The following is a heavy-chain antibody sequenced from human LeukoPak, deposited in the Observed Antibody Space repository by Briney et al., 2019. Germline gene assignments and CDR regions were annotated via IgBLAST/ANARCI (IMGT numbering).Heavy chain of an antibody. V-gene: IGHV3-33*01. CDR1: GFTFSSNG. J-gene: IGHJ4*02. CDR3: ARDPGLAFDY. Sequence: GGSLRLSCAASGFTFSSNGMDWVRQAPGKGMEWVAVIWYDGSKKYYADSVKGRLTISRDNSKNTLYLQMNSLRAEDTAVYYCARDPGLAFDYWGQGTLVTVSS. D-gene: IGHD6-19*01. CDR2: IWYDGSKK.